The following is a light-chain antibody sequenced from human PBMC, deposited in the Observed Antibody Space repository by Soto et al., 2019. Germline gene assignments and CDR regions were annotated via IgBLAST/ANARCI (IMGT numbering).Light chain of an antibody. V-gene: IGKV3-20*01. CDR2: GAS. Sequence: EIALTQSPGTLSLSPGERATLSCRASQSVSSGYLAWYQQKPGQAPRLLMYGASSRATGIPDRFSGSGSGTDFTLTISRLEPEDFAVYYCQQYGSSPLTFGGGTKVDIK. J-gene: IGKJ4*01. CDR3: QQYGSSPLT. CDR1: QSVSSGY.